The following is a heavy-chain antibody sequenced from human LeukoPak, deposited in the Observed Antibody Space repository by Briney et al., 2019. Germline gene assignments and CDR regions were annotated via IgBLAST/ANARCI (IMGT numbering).Heavy chain of an antibody. Sequence: SGPTQVKPTQTLTLTCTFSGFSLSTSGGGGGWIRQPPGKVLEWLTLISWNDYKRYSPSLKSRLTITKDTSKNQVVLTMTNMDPVDTATYYCAHRSSTVVAATKVNWFDPWGQGTLVTVSS. CDR2: ISWNDYK. D-gene: IGHD2-15*01. CDR1: GFSLSTSGGG. V-gene: IGHV2-5*01. CDR3: AHRSSTVVAATKVNWFDP. J-gene: IGHJ5*02.